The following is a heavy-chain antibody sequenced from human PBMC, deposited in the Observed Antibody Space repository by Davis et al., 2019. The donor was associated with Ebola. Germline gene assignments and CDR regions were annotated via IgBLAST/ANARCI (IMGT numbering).Heavy chain of an antibody. V-gene: IGHV3-30*18. CDR1: GFTFSSYG. J-gene: IGHJ4*02. Sequence: GESLKISCAASGFTFSSYGMHWVRQAPGKGLEWVAVISYDGSNKYYADSVKGRFTISRDNSKNTLYLQMNSLRAEDTAVYYCAKATMIDYWGQGTLVTVSS. D-gene: IGHD3-22*01. CDR2: ISYDGSNK. CDR3: AKATMIDY.